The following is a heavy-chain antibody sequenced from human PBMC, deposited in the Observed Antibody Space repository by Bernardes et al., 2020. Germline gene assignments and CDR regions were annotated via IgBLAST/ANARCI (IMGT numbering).Heavy chain of an antibody. D-gene: IGHD2-2*01. CDR1: GYTFTSYG. Sequence: ASMKVSCKASGYTFTSYGISWVRQAPGQGLEWMGWISAYNGNTNYAQKLQGRVTMTTDTSTSTAYMELRSLRSDDTAVYYCARDTSTSSKYYYGMDVWGQGTTVTVSS. V-gene: IGHV1-18*04. J-gene: IGHJ6*02. CDR2: ISAYNGNT. CDR3: ARDTSTSSKYYYGMDV.